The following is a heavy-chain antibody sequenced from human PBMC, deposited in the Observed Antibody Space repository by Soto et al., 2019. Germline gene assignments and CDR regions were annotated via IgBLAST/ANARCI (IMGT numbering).Heavy chain of an antibody. D-gene: IGHD2-2*01. CDR1: GGSISSGGYY. CDR2: IFHGGST. V-gene: IGHV4-30-2*01. CDR3: ARGRVVVPAAVMFNCLDP. Sequence: SETLSLTCTVSGGSISSGGYYWSWIRQHPGKGLEWIGYIFHGGSTYYNPSLRSRVTISVDRSRTQFSLKMSSVTAADTAVYYCARGRVVVPAAVMFNCLDPWGQGALVTVSS. J-gene: IGHJ5*02.